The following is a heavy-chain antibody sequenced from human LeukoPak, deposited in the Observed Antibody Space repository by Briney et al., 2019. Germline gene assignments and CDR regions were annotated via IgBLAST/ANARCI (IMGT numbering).Heavy chain of an antibody. CDR2: ISAYNGNT. D-gene: IGHD3-22*01. CDR1: GYTFTSYG. V-gene: IGHV1-18*01. Sequence: ASVKVSCKASGYTFTSYGISWVRQAPGQGLEWMGWISAYNGNTNYAQKLQGRVTMTTDTSTSPAYMELRSLRSDDTAVYYLAEVIFGGFYYDSSGYPDYWGQGTLVTVSS. J-gene: IGHJ4*02. CDR3: AEVIFGGFYYDSSGYPDY.